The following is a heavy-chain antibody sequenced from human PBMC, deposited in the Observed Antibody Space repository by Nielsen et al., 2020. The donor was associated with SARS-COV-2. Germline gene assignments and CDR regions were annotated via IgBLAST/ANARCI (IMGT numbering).Heavy chain of an antibody. J-gene: IGHJ6*03. CDR1: GFTFSSYA. Sequence: GGSLRLSCAASGFTFSSYAMSWVRQAPGKGLEWVSAISGSGGSTYYADSVKGRFTISRDNSKNTLYLQMNSLRAEDTAVYYCAKSSAAIHYYYMDVWGKGTTVTVSS. V-gene: IGHV3-23*01. D-gene: IGHD2-2*01. CDR3: AKSSAAIHYYYMDV. CDR2: ISGSGGST.